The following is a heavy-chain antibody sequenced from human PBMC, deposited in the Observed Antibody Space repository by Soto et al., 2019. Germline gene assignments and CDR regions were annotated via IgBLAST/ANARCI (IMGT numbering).Heavy chain of an antibody. CDR1: GFIFGAHA. CDR3: AKDQGLYGTIDY. D-gene: IGHD1-7*01. J-gene: IGHJ4*02. V-gene: IGHV3-20*04. CDR2: INWIGGST. Sequence: GGSLRLSCAASGFIFGAHAMSWVRQAPGKGLEWVSAINWIGGSTNYADSMKGRFTISRDNAKNTLYLQMNSLRAEDTAVYYCAKDQGLYGTIDYWGQGTLVTVSS.